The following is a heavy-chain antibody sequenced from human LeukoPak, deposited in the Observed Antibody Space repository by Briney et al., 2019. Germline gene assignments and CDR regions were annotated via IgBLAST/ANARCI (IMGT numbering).Heavy chain of an antibody. CDR2: INPNSGGT. V-gene: IGHV1-2*02. J-gene: IGHJ3*02. Sequence: ASVKVSCKASGYTFTGYYMHWVRQAPGQGLKWMGWINPNSGGTNYAQKFQGRVTMTRDTSISTAYMELSRLRSDDTAVYYCGREGLRVRAITSAFDIWGQGTMVTVSS. CDR1: GYTFTGYY. D-gene: IGHD1-1*01. CDR3: GREGLRVRAITSAFDI.